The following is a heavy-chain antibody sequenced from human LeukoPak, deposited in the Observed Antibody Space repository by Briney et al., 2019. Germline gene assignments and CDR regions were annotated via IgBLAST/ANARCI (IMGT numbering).Heavy chain of an antibody. V-gene: IGHV4-4*07. J-gene: IGHJ6*03. CDR1: GGSISSYY. Sequence: SETLSLTCTVSGGSISSYYWSWIRQPAGKGLEWIGRIYTSGSTNYNPSLKSRVTMSVDTSKNQFSLKLSSVTAADTAVYYCARDELLWFGESRHYYMDVWGKGTTVTVSS. D-gene: IGHD3-10*01. CDR2: IYTSGST. CDR3: ARDELLWFGESRHYYMDV.